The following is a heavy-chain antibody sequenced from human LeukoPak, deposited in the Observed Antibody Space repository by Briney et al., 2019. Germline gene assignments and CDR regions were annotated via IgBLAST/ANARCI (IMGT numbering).Heavy chain of an antibody. CDR3: AHRRKHYYGSGLFDY. CDR2: IYWNDDK. Sequence: SGPTLVKPTSTLTLTCYFSGFLLSTTGEGVGWIRRPPGKALEWLAPIYWNDDKRYSPSLKSRLTITKDTSKNQVVLTMTNMDPVDTATYYCAHRRKHYYGSGLFDYWGQGTLVTVSS. CDR1: GFLLSTTGEG. J-gene: IGHJ4*02. V-gene: IGHV2-5*01. D-gene: IGHD3-10*01.